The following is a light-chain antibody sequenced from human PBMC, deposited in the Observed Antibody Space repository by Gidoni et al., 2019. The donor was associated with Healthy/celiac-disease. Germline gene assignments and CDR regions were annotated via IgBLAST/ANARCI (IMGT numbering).Light chain of an antibody. CDR1: QSISSY. CDR3: QQSYSTPFT. Sequence: DIQMTQSPSSLSASVGDRVTITCRASQSISSYLNWYQQKPGEAPKLLIYAASSFQSGVPSRFRGSGSGTDFTLTISSLQPEDFATYYCQQSYSTPFTFGPGTKVDIK. J-gene: IGKJ3*01. CDR2: AAS. V-gene: IGKV1-39*01.